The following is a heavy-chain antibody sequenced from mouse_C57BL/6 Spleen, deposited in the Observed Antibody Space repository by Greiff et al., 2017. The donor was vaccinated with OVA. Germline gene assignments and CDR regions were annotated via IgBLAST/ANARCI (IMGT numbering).Heavy chain of an antibody. J-gene: IGHJ1*03. D-gene: IGHD1-1*01. CDR3: ASSNYYGSSVDV. Sequence: VQLQQPGAELVMPGASVKLSCKASGYTFTSYWMHWVKQRPGQGLEWIGEIDPSDSYTNYNQKFKGKSTLTVDKSSSTAYMQLSSLTSEDSAVYYCASSNYYGSSVDVWGTGTTVTVSS. CDR2: IDPSDSYT. CDR1: GYTFTSYW. V-gene: IGHV1-69*01.